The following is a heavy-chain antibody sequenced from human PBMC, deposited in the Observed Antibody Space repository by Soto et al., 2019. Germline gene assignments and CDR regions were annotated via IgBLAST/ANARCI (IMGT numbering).Heavy chain of an antibody. Sequence: SVKVACKASGYTFTDYYMQWVRQAPGEGLELMGWISPKTGGTNYAQKFQGRVTMTRDTSINTGYMELSSLRSDDTAVYYCARGGTTNYYDSSASSHYCDYWGQGTQVTVSS. J-gene: IGHJ4*02. D-gene: IGHD3-22*01. CDR2: ISPKTGGT. V-gene: IGHV1-2*02. CDR1: GYTFTDYY. CDR3: ARGGTTNYYDSSASSHYCDY.